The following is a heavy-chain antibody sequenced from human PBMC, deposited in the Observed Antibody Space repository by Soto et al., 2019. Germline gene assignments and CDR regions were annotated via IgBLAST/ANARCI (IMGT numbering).Heavy chain of an antibody. CDR1: GYTFTYRY. CDR3: ASSYDFFTGSDFFDC. Sequence: SVKVSCKASGYTFTYRYLHGVRQAPGQALEWMGWITPFNGNTNYAQKFQDRVTITRDRSMSTAYMELSSLRSEDTAMYYCASSYDFFTGSDFFDCWGQGTLVSVSS. CDR2: ITPFNGNT. V-gene: IGHV1-45*02. J-gene: IGHJ4*02. D-gene: IGHD3-3*01.